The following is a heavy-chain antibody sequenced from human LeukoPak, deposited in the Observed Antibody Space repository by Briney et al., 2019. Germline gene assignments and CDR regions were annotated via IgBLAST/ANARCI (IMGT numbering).Heavy chain of an antibody. V-gene: IGHV2-5*02. Sequence: SGPTLVKPTQTLTLTCTFSGFSLRTTGVGVGWVRQPPGKALEWLALIYWDDNKLYSPSLRSRVTITKDTSKNQVVLTMTNMDPVDTATYYCARLVAPYYFDYWGQGTLVTVSS. CDR1: GFSLRTTGVG. CDR3: ARLVAPYYFDY. J-gene: IGHJ4*02. CDR2: IYWDDNK. D-gene: IGHD5-12*01.